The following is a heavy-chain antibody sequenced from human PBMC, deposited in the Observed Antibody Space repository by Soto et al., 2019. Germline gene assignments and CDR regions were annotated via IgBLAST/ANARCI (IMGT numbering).Heavy chain of an antibody. V-gene: IGHV1-69*13. D-gene: IGHD3-3*01. CDR2: IIPIFGTA. CDR1: GGTFSSYA. CDR3: ARVGYDFWIVYYFRPPPRENNDNWFDP. J-gene: IGHJ5*02. Sequence: ASVKVSCKASGGTFSSYAISWVRQAPGQGLEWMGGIIPIFGTANYAQKFQGRVTITADESTSTAYMELSSLRSEDTAVYYCARVGYDFWIVYYFRPPPRENNDNWFDPWGQGTLVTVSS.